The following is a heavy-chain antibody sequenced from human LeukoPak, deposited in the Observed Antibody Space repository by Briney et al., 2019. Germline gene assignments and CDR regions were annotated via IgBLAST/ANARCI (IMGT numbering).Heavy chain of an antibody. CDR2: ISSSSSYI. V-gene: IGHV3-21*01. CDR3: ARITFGGVIALIF. J-gene: IGHJ4*02. CDR1: GFTFSSYS. D-gene: IGHD3-16*02. Sequence: TGGSLRLSCAASGFTFSSYSMNWVRQAPGKGLEWVSSISSSSSYIYYADSVKGRFTISRDNAKNSLYLQMNSLRAEDTAVYYCARITFGGVIALIFWGQGSLVTVSS.